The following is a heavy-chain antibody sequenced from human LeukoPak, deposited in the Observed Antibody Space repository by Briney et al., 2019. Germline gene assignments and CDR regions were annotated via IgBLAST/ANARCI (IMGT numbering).Heavy chain of an antibody. CDR1: GFTFSSYG. CDR2: IWYDGSNK. D-gene: IGHD3-10*01. CDR3: ARRVGQQLFYYYYGLDV. Sequence: PGGSLRLSCAASGFTFSSYGMHWVRQAPGKGLEWVAVIWYDGSNKYYADSVKGRFTISRDNSKNTLYLQMNSLRAEDTAVYYCARRVGQQLFYYYYGLDVWGQGTTVTVSS. J-gene: IGHJ6*02. V-gene: IGHV3-33*01.